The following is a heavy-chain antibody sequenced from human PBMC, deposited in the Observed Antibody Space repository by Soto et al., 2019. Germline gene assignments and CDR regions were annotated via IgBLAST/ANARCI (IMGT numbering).Heavy chain of an antibody. J-gene: IGHJ4*02. CDR1: GFTFINYA. Sequence: PGGSLRLSCEASGFTFINYAMIWVRQSPGKGLEWVSSISDTGGDSYYADSMDGRFTVSRDNSKNTLYLQINSLRAEDTAIYYCVRDLYRSATMPCLDHWGQGALVTVLL. CDR3: VRDLYRSATMPCLDH. CDR2: ISDTGGDS. V-gene: IGHV3-23*01. D-gene: IGHD1-1*01.